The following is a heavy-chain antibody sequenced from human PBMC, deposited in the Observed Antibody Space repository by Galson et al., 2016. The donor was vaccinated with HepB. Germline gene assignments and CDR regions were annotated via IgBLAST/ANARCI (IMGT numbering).Heavy chain of an antibody. Sequence: SLRLSCAASGFTFSRYDMHWVRQAPGKGLEWVAVISSDGSNKYYADSVKGRFTISRDNSNITLYLQMNSLRAEDPAVYDCGMDVWGQGTAVTVSS. J-gene: IGHJ6*02. CDR3: GMDV. V-gene: IGHV3-30*01. CDR1: GFTFSRYD. CDR2: ISSDGSNK.